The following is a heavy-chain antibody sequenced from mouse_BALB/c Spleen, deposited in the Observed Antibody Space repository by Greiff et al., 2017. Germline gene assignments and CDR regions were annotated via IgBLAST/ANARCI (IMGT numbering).Heavy chain of an antibody. CDR2: ILPGSGST. V-gene: IGHV1-9*01. J-gene: IGHJ1*01. CDR3: ARNYGNFYWYFDV. CDR1: GYTFGGSG. D-gene: IGHD2-1*01. Sequence: VMLVESGAGLMKPGAPVKISCRATGYTFGGSGLEWVRQRPGHGLEWIGEILPGSGSTNYNEKFKGKATFTADTSSNTAYMQLSSLTSEDSAVYYCARNYGNFYWYFDVWGAGTTVTVSS.